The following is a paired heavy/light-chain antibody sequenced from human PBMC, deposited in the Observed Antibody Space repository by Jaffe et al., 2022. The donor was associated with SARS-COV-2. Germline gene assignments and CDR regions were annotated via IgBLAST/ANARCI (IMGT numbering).Light chain of an antibody. Sequence: SYELTQPLSVSVALGQTARITCGGNNIGSKNVHWYQQKPGQAPVLVIYRDSNRPSGIPERFSGSNSGNTATLTISRAQAGDEADYYCQVWDSSTYVFGTGTKVTVL. V-gene: IGLV3-9*01. CDR2: RDS. CDR1: NIGSKN. J-gene: IGLJ1*01. CDR3: QVWDSSTYV.
Heavy chain of an antibody. D-gene: IGHD3-22*01. Sequence: QVQLQESGPGLVKPSETLSLTCTVSGGSVSSGSYYWSWIRQPPGKGLEWIGYIYYSGSTNYNPSLKSRVTISVDTSKNQFSLKLSSVTAADTAVYYCARDYRYYYDSSGLYGPEGRFDPWGQGTLVTVSS. J-gene: IGHJ5*02. CDR2: IYYSGST. CDR1: GGSVSSGSYY. CDR3: ARDYRYYYDSSGLYGPEGRFDP. V-gene: IGHV4-61*01.